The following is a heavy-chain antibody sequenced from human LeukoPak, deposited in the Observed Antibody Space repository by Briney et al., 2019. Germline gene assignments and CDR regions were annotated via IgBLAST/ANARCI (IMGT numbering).Heavy chain of an antibody. CDR2: ISSSSSYI. J-gene: IGHJ6*03. V-gene: IGHV3-21*01. CDR3: ARGDGYRSWYYMDV. Sequence: GGSLRLSCAASGFTFSSYAMSWVRQAPGKGLEWVSSISSSSSYIYYADSVKGRFTISRDNAKNSLYLQMNSLRAEDTAVYYCARGDGYRSWYYMDVWGKGTTVTVSS. CDR1: GFTFSSYA. D-gene: IGHD5-24*01.